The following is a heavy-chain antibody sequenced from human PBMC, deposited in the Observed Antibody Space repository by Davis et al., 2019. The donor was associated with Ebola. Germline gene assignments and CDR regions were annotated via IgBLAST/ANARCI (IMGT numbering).Heavy chain of an antibody. V-gene: IGHV1-18*01. CDR3: ASSVGMWANY. J-gene: IGHJ4*02. CDR2: ISAYNRNT. Sequence: ASVKVSCKASGYTFISYGISWVRQAPGQGLEWMGWISAYNRNTNYAQKFQGRVTMTRDTSTSTVYMELSSLRSEDTAVYYCASSVGMWANYWGQGTLVTVSS. CDR1: GYTFISYG. D-gene: IGHD7-27*01.